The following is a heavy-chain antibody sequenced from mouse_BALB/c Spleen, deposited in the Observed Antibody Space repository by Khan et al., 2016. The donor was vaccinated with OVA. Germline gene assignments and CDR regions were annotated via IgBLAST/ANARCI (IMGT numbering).Heavy chain of an antibody. CDR2: ITYSGNT. J-gene: IGHJ2*01. Sequence: VQLQESGPGLVKPSQSLSLTCNVTGYLIASDYAWNWIRQFPGNKLEWTGFITYSGNTNYNSSLKSRIPITRHTSTNQFFLQLNSVTSEDTATDYCARVYGGDFDYWGQGTTLTVSS. CDR3: ARVYGGDFDY. D-gene: IGHD1-1*01. CDR1: GYLIASDYA. V-gene: IGHV3-2*02.